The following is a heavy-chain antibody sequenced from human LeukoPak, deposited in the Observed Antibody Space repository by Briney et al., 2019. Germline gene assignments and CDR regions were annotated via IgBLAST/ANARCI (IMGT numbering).Heavy chain of an antibody. Sequence: PGGSLRLSCAASGFTFSNYAMSWVRRAPGKGLEWVSAVSGSGGPTYYAVSVMGRFTISRDNSKNTLYLQMDSLRAEDTAVFYCAKARGYDPVHNAFDIWGQGTMVTVSS. CDR1: GFTFSNYA. CDR2: VSGSGGPT. D-gene: IGHD5-12*01. J-gene: IGHJ3*02. V-gene: IGHV3-23*01. CDR3: AKARGYDPVHNAFDI.